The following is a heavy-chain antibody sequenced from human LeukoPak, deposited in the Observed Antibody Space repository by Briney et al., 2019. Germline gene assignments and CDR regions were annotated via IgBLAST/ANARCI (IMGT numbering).Heavy chain of an antibody. D-gene: IGHD3-10*01. Sequence: GASVKVSCKASGYTFTSYAMHWVRQAPGQRLEWMGWINAGNGNTKYSQKFQGRVTITRDTSASTAYMELSSLRSEDTAVYYCAREGELLWFGELGAFDLWGQGTMVTVSS. V-gene: IGHV1-3*01. CDR2: INAGNGNT. J-gene: IGHJ3*01. CDR3: AREGELLWFGELGAFDL. CDR1: GYTFTSYA.